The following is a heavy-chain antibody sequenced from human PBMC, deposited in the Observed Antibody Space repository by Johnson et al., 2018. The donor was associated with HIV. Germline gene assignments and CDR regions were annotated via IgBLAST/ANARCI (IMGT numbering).Heavy chain of an antibody. D-gene: IGHD2-2*01. CDR1: GFTFDDYG. J-gene: IGHJ3*02. Sequence: VQLVESGGGVVRPGGSLRLSCAASGFTFDDYGMSWVRQAPGKGLEWVSGISWNSGSIGYGDSVKGRFTISRDNAKKSLYLQMNSLRAEDTALYYCAVWGCSSTSCYGEGAFDIWGQGTMVTVSS. V-gene: IGHV3-20*04. CDR2: ISWNSGSI. CDR3: AVWGCSSTSCYGEGAFDI.